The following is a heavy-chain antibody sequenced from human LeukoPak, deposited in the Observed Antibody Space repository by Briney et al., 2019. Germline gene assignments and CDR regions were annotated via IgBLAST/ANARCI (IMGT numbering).Heavy chain of an antibody. Sequence: SETLSLTCTVSSGSISSYYWSWIRQPPGKGLEWIGYIYYSGSTNYNPSLKSRVTISVDTSKNQFSLKLSSVTAADTAVYYCARDLDGYSPYYFDYWGQGTLVTVSS. D-gene: IGHD3-22*01. CDR3: ARDLDGYSPYYFDY. CDR2: IYYSGST. J-gene: IGHJ4*02. V-gene: IGHV4-59*01. CDR1: SGSISSYY.